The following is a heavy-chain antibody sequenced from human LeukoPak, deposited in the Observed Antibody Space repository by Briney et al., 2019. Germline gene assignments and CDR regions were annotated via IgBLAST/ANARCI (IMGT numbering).Heavy chain of an antibody. D-gene: IGHD3-10*01. V-gene: IGHV1-2*02. J-gene: IGHJ4*02. CDR1: GYTFTDYY. CDR2: INPDTGGS. CDR3: ARIYYGSGSPDGY. Sequence: ASVEVSCKTSGYTFTDYYLHWVRQAPGQGLEWMGWINPDTGGSFSAQKFQGRVTMTRDMSINTAYMELRSLTSEDTAMYYCARIYYGSGSPDGYWGQGTLVTVSS.